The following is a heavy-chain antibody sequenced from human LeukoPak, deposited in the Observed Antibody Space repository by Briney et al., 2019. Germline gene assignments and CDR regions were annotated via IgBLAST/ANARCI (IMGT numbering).Heavy chain of an antibody. D-gene: IGHD3-22*01. J-gene: IGHJ4*02. Sequence: KAGGSLRLSCAASGFTFSSYGMSWVRQAPGKGLEWVSAISGSGGSTYYADSVKGRFTISRDNSKNTLYVQMNSLRAGDTAIYYCPKDIYYDPYYFDSWGQGTLVTVSS. CDR2: ISGSGGST. V-gene: IGHV3-23*01. CDR3: PKDIYYDPYYFDS. CDR1: GFTFSSYG.